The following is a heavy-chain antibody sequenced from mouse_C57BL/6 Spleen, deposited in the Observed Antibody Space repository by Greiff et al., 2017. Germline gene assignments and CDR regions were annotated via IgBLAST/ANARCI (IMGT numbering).Heavy chain of an antibody. V-gene: IGHV5-9-1*02. Sequence: EVKVVESGEGLVKPGGSLKLSCAASGFTFSSYAMSWVRQTPEKRLEWVAYISSGGDYIYYADNVKGRFTLSRDNARNTLYLQMSSLKSEDTAMDYCTREGCGTRYYDVWGTGTTVTVSS. CDR3: TREGCGTRYYDV. J-gene: IGHJ1*03. D-gene: IGHD1-1*02. CDR1: GFTFSSYA. CDR2: ISSGGDYI.